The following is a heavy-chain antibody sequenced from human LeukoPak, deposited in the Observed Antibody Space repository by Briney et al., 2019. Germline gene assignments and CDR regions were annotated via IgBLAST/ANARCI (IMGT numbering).Heavy chain of an antibody. V-gene: IGHV3-48*01. Sequence: GRSLRLSCSAAGFTFSGYNMNWVRQAPGKGLEWLSYTSRSCSTMYHADSVKGRFTVSRDNAKNSLFLQLNSLRAEDTAIYYCARKTYYYDSETYSKSYYFDYWGQGTLVTVSS. J-gene: IGHJ4*02. D-gene: IGHD3-10*01. CDR1: GFTFSGYN. CDR2: TSRSCSTM. CDR3: ARKTYYYDSETYSKSYYFDY.